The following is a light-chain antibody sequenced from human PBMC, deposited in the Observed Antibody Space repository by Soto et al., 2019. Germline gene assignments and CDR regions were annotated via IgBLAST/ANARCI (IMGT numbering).Light chain of an antibody. Sequence: MSQSRSSLSVSPGGRASLSCRASQSVSSSSLAWSQQKRGQAPRLLIHGATTSATGIPARFSGSESGTEFTLTISSLQSEDFALYYCQQYNNWPRTSGQGTKVDI. CDR1: QSVSSS. CDR2: GAT. CDR3: QQYNNWPRT. V-gene: IGKV3-15*01. J-gene: IGKJ1*01.